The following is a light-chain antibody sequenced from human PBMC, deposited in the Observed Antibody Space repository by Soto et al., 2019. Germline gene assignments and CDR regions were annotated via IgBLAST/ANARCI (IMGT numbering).Light chain of an antibody. CDR3: QQYNSYSWA. Sequence: DIQMTQSPSTLSASVGDRVTITCRASQSISNWLAWYQQKPGKAPKLLIHKASSLESGVPSRFSGSGSGTEFTLTISSLQPDDVASYYCQQYNSYSWAFGQGTKLEIK. CDR1: QSISNW. CDR2: KAS. V-gene: IGKV1-5*03. J-gene: IGKJ2*01.